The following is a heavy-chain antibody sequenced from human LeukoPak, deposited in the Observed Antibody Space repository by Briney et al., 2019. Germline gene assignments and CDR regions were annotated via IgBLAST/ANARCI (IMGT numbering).Heavy chain of an antibody. V-gene: IGHV1-69*05. Sequence: SVKVSCKASGYTFTSYGISWVRQAPGQGLEWMGGIIPIFGTANYAQKFQGRVTITTDESTSTAYMELSSLRSEDTAVYYCARNPLHNIAAAVYYYMDVWGKGTTVTVSS. D-gene: IGHD6-13*01. CDR3: ARNPLHNIAAAVYYYMDV. J-gene: IGHJ6*03. CDR1: GYTFTSYG. CDR2: IIPIFGTA.